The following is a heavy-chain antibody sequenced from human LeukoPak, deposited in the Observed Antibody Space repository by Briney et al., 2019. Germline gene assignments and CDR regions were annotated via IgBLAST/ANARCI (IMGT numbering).Heavy chain of an antibody. CDR2: IIPIFGTA. V-gene: IGHV1-69*13. CDR1: GGTFSSYS. Sequence: GASVNVSCMAAGGTFSSYSISWVRQAPGQGLGWMGGIIPIFGTANSAQKFQGRVTITADDSTSTASMKLSSLRSEDTAVYYCASYDYVWGSYGIFDYWGQGTLVTVSS. D-gene: IGHD3-16*01. CDR3: ASYDYVWGSYGIFDY. J-gene: IGHJ4*02.